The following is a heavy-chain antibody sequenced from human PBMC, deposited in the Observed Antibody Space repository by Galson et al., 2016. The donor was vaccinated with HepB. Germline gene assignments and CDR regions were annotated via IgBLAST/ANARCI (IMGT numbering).Heavy chain of an antibody. CDR3: AKDYYDSSGYRSYWYFDL. CDR2: ISGSGGNS. Sequence: SLRLSCAASGFTFSSYAMSWVRQAPGKGLEWVSAISGSGGNSYYADSVKGQFTISRDNSKNTLYVQMHSLRAEDTAVYYCAKDYYDSSGYRSYWYFDLWGRGTLVTVSS. J-gene: IGHJ2*01. D-gene: IGHD3-22*01. V-gene: IGHV3-23*01. CDR1: GFTFSSYA.